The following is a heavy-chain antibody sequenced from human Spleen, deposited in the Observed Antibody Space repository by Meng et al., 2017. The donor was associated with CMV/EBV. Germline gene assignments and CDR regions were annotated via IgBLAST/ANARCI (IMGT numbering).Heavy chain of an antibody. D-gene: IGHD3-22*01. CDR3: ANDAYYDSSGYRKRGGKIDY. CDR2: ISGSGGST. Sequence: GESLKISCAASGFTFSTYAMSWVRQAPGKGLEWVSAISGSGGSTYYADSVKGRFTISRDNSKNTLYLQMNSLRAEDTAVYYCANDAYYDSSGYRKRGGKIDYWGQGTLVTVSS. J-gene: IGHJ4*02. V-gene: IGHV3-23*01. CDR1: GFTFSTYA.